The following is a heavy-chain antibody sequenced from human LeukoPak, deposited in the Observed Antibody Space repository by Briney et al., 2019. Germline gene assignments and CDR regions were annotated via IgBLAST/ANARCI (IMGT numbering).Heavy chain of an antibody. CDR2: INHSGST. V-gene: IGHV4-34*01. CDR3: AIRTSPRRDGYPTARGLDY. J-gene: IGHJ4*02. Sequence: SETLSLTCAVYGGSFSGYYWSWIRQPPGKGLEWIGEINHSGSTNYNPSLKSRVTISVDTSKNQFSLKLSSVTAADTAVYYCAIRTSPRRDGYPTARGLDYWGQGTLVTVSS. D-gene: IGHD5-24*01. CDR1: GGSFSGYY.